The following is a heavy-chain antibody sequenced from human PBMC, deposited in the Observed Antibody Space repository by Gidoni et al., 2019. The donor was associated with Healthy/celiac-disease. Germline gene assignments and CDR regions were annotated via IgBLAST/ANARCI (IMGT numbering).Heavy chain of an antibody. CDR2: IKSKTDGGTT. J-gene: IGHJ4*02. Sequence: EVQLVESGGGLVKPGGSLRLYCAASGFTFINAWMTWVRQAPGKGLEWVGRIKSKTDGGTTDDAAPVKGRFSISRDDSKNTLYLQMNSLKTEDTAVYYCTTDPDPLTYYYDSSGYYYRWGQGTLVTVSS. D-gene: IGHD3-22*01. CDR3: TTDPDPLTYYYDSSGYYYR. CDR1: GFTFINAW. V-gene: IGHV3-15*01.